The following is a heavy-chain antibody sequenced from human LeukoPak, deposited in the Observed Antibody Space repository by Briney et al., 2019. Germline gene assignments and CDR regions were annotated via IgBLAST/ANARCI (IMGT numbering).Heavy chain of an antibody. V-gene: IGHV3-7*01. CDR3: AREWYYFDY. CDR1: GFTFSSYW. J-gene: IGHJ4*02. Sequence: GGSLRLACAASGFTFSSYWMSWVRQAPGEGLEWVASVNQDGSEKYYVDSVKGRFTISRDNAKNSLYLQINSLRAEDTAVYYCAREWYYFDYWGQGTLVTVSS. CDR2: VNQDGSEK. D-gene: IGHD2-15*01.